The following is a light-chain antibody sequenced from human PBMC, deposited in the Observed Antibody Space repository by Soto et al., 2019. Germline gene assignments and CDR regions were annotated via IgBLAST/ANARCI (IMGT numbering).Light chain of an antibody. V-gene: IGKV3-15*01. Sequence: EIVMTQSPATLSVSPGERATLSCRASQSVSNNLAWYQQKPGQAPRLLMYGASTRATGIPARFSGSGSGTEFTLTISSLQSADFAVYFCQQRSNWPPTFGQGTRLEIK. CDR2: GAS. CDR3: QQRSNWPPT. J-gene: IGKJ5*01. CDR1: QSVSNN.